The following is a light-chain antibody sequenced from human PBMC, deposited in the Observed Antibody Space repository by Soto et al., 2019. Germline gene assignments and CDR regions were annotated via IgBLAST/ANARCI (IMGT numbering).Light chain of an antibody. CDR2: EHS. V-gene: IGLV1-51*02. CDR1: SSNIGNNY. J-gene: IGLJ2*01. CDR3: GTWDNSLSAGL. Sequence: QAVVTQPPSVSAAPGQKVTISCSGSSSNIGNNYVSWYQQVPGTAPKLLIYEHSKRASGIPDRFSGSKSGTSATLGITGLQTGDEADYFCGTWDNSLSAGLFGGGTKLTVL.